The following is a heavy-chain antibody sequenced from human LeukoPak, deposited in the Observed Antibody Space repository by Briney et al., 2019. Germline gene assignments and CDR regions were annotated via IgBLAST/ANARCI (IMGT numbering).Heavy chain of an antibody. CDR2: IYYSGNT. Sequence: SETLSLTCTVSGDSISSSNSYWGWIRQPPGKGLEWIGSIYYSGNTYYNASLKSRVTISVDTSENQFSLKLSSVTAADTAVYYCARGGVYGDYFVASLDDAFDIWGQGTMVTVSS. CDR3: ARGGVYGDYFVASLDDAFDI. CDR1: GDSISSSNSY. J-gene: IGHJ3*02. V-gene: IGHV4-39*07. D-gene: IGHD4-17*01.